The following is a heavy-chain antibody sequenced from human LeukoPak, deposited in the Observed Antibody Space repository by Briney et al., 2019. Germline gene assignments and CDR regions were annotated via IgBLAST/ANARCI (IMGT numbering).Heavy chain of an antibody. D-gene: IGHD5-18*01. V-gene: IGHV3-23*01. CDR2: ISDTGRRT. J-gene: IGHJ4*02. CDR3: ARHDSFIPY. CDR1: GLTFSAYA. Sequence: GGSLRLSCPASGLTFSAYAMSWAAQAAGKGLEWVSGISDTGRRTYYTDSVKGRFTISRDDSKKTVYLQMKTLTAEDTAIYFCARHDSFIPYWGQGTLVTVSS.